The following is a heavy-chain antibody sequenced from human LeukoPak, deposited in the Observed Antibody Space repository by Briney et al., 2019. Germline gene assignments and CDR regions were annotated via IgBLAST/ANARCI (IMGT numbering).Heavy chain of an antibody. D-gene: IGHD6-19*01. CDR3: ARSSGWYPFDY. CDR1: GGSFSGYY. V-gene: IGHV4-34*01. CDR2: INHSGST. Sequence: SETLSLTCAVYGGSFSGYYWSWIRRLPGKGLEWIGEINHSGSTNYNPSLKSRVTISVDTSKNQFSLKLSSVTAADTAVYYCARSSGWYPFDYWGQGTLVAVSS. J-gene: IGHJ4*02.